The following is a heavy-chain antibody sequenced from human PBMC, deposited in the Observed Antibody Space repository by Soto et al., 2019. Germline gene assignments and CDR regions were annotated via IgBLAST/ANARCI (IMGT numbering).Heavy chain of an antibody. J-gene: IGHJ4*02. CDR2: LYYSGTT. V-gene: IGHV4-59*11. D-gene: IGHD3-16*01. Sequence: QVQLQESGPGLVKPSETLSLTCTVSGASISTQSWNWIRQAPGKGLQWIGYLYYSGTTNYKPSLKSRVTRSADTSKTQVSLKLTSTTAPDTAVYFCARRLSVSPYFEFWAQGILVTVSS. CDR1: GASISTQS. CDR3: ARRLSVSPYFEF.